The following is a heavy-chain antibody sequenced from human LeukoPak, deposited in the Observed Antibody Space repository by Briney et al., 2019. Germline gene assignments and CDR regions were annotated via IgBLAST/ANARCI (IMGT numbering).Heavy chain of an antibody. CDR3: ARLYYVYYYMDV. V-gene: IGHV4-39*07. CDR1: GGSISSSSYY. J-gene: IGHJ6*03. CDR2: IYYSGST. Sequence: SETLSLTCTVSGGSISSSSYYWGWIRQPPGKGLEWIGNIYYSGSTYYNPSLKSRVTISVDTSKNQFSLKLSSVTAADTAVYYCARLYYVYYYMDVWGKGTTVTISS.